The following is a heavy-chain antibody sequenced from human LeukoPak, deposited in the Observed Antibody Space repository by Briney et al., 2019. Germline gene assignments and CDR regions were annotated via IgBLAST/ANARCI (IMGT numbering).Heavy chain of an antibody. CDR3: PRGGEQQLILDYYYYGMDV. J-gene: IGHJ6*02. Sequence: PGGSLRLSCAASGFTVSSNYMSWVRQAPGKELKWVSVIYSGGSTYYAGSGKGRFTISRDNSKNMLYLQMNSLSAEDTAVYYCPRGGEQQLILDYYYYGMDVWGQGTTVTVSS. CDR1: GFTVSSNY. CDR2: IYSGGST. D-gene: IGHD6-13*01. V-gene: IGHV3-53*01.